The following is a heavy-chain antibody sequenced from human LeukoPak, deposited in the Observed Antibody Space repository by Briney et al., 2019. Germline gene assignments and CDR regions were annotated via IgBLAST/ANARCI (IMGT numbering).Heavy chain of an antibody. CDR3: ATIKRGSIFGYFDF. CDR1: VGSITIHY. Sequence: PSETLSLTCTVSVGSITIHYCSCIRQPPGKGLEWIAYLFDSVNTKDNPSLQSRLTLSADTSKNQFSLRLSSVTAADTAVYYCATIKRGSIFGYFDFWGQGIKVTVSS. D-gene: IGHD5-18*01. J-gene: IGHJ4*02. V-gene: IGHV4-59*11. CDR2: LFDSVNT.